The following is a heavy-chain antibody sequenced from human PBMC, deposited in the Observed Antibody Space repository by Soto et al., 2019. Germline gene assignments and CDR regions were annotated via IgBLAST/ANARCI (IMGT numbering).Heavy chain of an antibody. CDR3: ARELGYCSGGSCYQLGVGY. CDR1: GFTFSSYG. V-gene: IGHV3-33*01. Sequence: QVQLVESGGGVVQPGRSLRLSCAASGFTFSSYGMHWVRQAPGKGLEWVEVIWYDGSNKYYADSVKGRFTISRDNSKNTLYLQMNSLRAEDTAVYYCARELGYCSGGSCYQLGVGYWGQGTLVTVSS. CDR2: IWYDGSNK. D-gene: IGHD2-15*01. J-gene: IGHJ4*02.